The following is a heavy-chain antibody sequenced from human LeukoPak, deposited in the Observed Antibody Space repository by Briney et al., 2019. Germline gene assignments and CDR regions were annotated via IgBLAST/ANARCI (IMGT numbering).Heavy chain of an antibody. Sequence: GGSLRLSCTASGFTFSSYEMNWVRQAPGKGLEWVSYISSSGSTIYYADSVKGRFTISGDNAKNSLYLQMNSLRAEDTAVYYCARGIEPHYYDSSGYSDAFDIWGQGTMVTVSS. CDR2: ISSSGSTI. CDR3: ARGIEPHYYDSSGYSDAFDI. D-gene: IGHD3-22*01. CDR1: GFTFSSYE. J-gene: IGHJ3*02. V-gene: IGHV3-48*03.